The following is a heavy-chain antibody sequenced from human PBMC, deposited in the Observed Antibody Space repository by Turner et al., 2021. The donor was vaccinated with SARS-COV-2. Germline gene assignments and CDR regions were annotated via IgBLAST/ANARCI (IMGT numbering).Heavy chain of an antibody. CDR3: VTGSYFRELAY. CDR2: ISYDGSGT. V-gene: IGHV3-30-3*01. CDR1: GITFTDSN. J-gene: IGHJ4*02. D-gene: IGHD1-26*01. Sequence: QVQLVESGGGVVQPGRSLRLSCVVSGITFTDSNFHWVRQAAGKGLEWMGVISYDGSGTYYADSVKGRFTVSRDNSKNMVYFQMDSLRAEDTAVYYCVTGSYFRELAYWGQGTLVTVSS.